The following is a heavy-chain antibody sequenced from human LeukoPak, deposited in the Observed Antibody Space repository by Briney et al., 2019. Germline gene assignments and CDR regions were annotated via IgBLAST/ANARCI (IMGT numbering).Heavy chain of an antibody. Sequence: SETLSLTCTVSGGSITGYYWNWIRQPAGQGLEWLGSVYSSGGGNYNLSLTSRVTMSVDTSKNQCSLKLTSLTAADTAVYYCAREEFWHEIDSSGYFVYWGQGTLVTVSS. CDR1: GGSITGYY. J-gene: IGHJ4*02. D-gene: IGHD3-22*01. V-gene: IGHV4-4*07. CDR2: VYSSGGG. CDR3: AREEFWHEIDSSGYFVY.